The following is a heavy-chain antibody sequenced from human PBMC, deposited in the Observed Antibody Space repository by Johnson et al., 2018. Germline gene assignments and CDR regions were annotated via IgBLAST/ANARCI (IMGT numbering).Heavy chain of an antibody. J-gene: IGHJ6*02. CDR3: TRDFYYYGMDV. CDR2: ISDRGDYI. CDR1: GFAFSSYG. V-gene: IGHV3-21*01. Sequence: VQLVESGGGLVKPGGSLRLSCAASGFAFSSYGMNWVRQAPGKGLAWVSFISDRGDYIYYADSVKGRFTISRDHTKNSVSLQMPSLRVEDTAVYYCTRDFYYYGMDVWGQGTTVTVS.